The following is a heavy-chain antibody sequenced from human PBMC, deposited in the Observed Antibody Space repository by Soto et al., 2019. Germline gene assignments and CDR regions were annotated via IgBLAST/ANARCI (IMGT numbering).Heavy chain of an antibody. CDR2: ISGSGGST. D-gene: IGHD3-10*01. CDR3: AKGPFDYGSGSYGIGAFDI. J-gene: IGHJ3*02. CDR1: GFTFSSYA. Sequence: GESLKISCAASGFTFSSYAMSWVRQAPGKGLEWVSAISGSGGSTYYADSVKGRFTISRDNSKNTLYLQMNSLRAEDTAVYYCAKGPFDYGSGSYGIGAFDIWGQGTMVTVSS. V-gene: IGHV3-23*01.